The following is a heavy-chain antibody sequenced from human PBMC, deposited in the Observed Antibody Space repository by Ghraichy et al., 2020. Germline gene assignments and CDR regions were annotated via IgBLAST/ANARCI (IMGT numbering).Heavy chain of an antibody. CDR3: ARPYSYGYVEFDY. J-gene: IGHJ4*02. CDR2: INPNSGGT. V-gene: IGHV1-2*06. Sequence: ASVKVSCKASGYTFTGYYMHWVRQAPGQGLEWMGRINPNSGGTNYAQKFQGRVTMTRDTSISTAYMELSRLRSDDTAVYYCARPYSYGYVEFDYWGQGTLVTVSS. D-gene: IGHD5-18*01. CDR1: GYTFTGYY.